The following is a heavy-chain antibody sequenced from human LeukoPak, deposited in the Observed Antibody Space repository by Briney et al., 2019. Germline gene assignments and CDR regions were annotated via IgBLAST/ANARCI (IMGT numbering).Heavy chain of an antibody. J-gene: IGHJ3*02. CDR1: GFSVGNEC. CDR3: ARDFFGVVTIDAFDI. V-gene: IGHV3-7*04. Sequence: GFSVGNECITRGRQDPGKGQEWVANIKQDGSEKYYVDSVKGRFTISRDNAKNSLYLQMNSLRAEDTAVYYCARDFFGVVTIDAFDIWGQGTMVTVSS. CDR2: IKQDGSEK. D-gene: IGHD3-3*01.